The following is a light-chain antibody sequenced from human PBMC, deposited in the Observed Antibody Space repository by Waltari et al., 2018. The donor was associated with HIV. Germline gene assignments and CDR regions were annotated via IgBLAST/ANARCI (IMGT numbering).Light chain of an antibody. CDR3: PYYYKVWT. CDR2: KAS. CDR1: QNISNW. J-gene: IGKJ1*01. V-gene: IGKV1-5*03. Sequence: DVQLTQSPSTLSASVGDRVIITCRADQNISNWVAWYHQKPGQVPDLFSYKASNLRCGVPLRVSVSCSGAEFTLANKSLQSEDVASYCCPYYYKVWTFGQGTRVEI.